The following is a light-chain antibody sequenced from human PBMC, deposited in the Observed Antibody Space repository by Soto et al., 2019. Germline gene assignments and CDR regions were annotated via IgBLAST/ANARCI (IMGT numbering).Light chain of an antibody. CDR1: QSVSTW. V-gene: IGKV1-5*01. CDR3: QQANSLPLT. CDR2: DVS. J-gene: IGKJ4*01. Sequence: DTQMTQSPSTLSASVGDRVTITCGASQSVSTWLAWYQQRPGKAPQLLIYDVSSLQSGVPSRFSGSGSGTEFTLTISSLDPEDSATYYCQQANSLPLTFGGGTKVDI.